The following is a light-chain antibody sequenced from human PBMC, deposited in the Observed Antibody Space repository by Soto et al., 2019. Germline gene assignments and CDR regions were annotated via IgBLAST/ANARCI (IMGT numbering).Light chain of an antibody. CDR2: DAS. Sequence: DIQMTQSPSSLSASVGARVTITCQASQNINNYLNWYQQXPGRAPXXLIYDASNLEAGVPSRCRGSGSGKDFTFTISRLQPEDIATYYCQQYENIPTFGQGTRLEIK. V-gene: IGKV1-33*01. CDR1: QNINNY. CDR3: QQYENIPT. J-gene: IGKJ5*01.